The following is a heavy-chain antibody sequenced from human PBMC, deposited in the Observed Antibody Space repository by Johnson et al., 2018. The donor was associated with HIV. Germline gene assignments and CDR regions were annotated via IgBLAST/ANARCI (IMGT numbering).Heavy chain of an antibody. D-gene: IGHD7-27*01. Sequence: QVQLVESGGGVVQPGRSLRLSCAASGFTFSSYGMHWVRQAPGKGLEWVAFIRYDGSNKYYADSVKGRFTISRDNSKNTLYLQMNSLRAEDTAVYYCARVKSYGNWGSRKGGRESRAAFDIWGQGTMVTVSS. CDR1: GFTFSSYG. J-gene: IGHJ3*02. CDR3: ARVKSYGNWGSRKGGRESRAAFDI. CDR2: IRYDGSNK. V-gene: IGHV3-30*02.